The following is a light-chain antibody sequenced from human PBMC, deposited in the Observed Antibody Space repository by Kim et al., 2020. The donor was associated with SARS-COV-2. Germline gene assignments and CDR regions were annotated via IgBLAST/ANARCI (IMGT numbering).Light chain of an antibody. Sequence: ASVGDRCTITCRASQGISSWLAWYQQKPGKAPNLLIYKASSLESGVPSRFSGSGSGTEFTLTISSLQPDDFATYYCQQYSDYPWTFGQGTKVDIK. CDR1: QGISSW. V-gene: IGKV1-5*03. CDR3: QQYSDYPWT. CDR2: KAS. J-gene: IGKJ1*01.